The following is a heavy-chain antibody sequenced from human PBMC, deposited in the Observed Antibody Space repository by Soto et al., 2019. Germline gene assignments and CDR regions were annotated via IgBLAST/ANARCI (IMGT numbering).Heavy chain of an antibody. Sequence: EVQVVESGGGLVQPGRSLRLSCTTSGFVFGDYEMIWFRQAPGKGLEWVGFIRTNSRGATTEYAASVRGRFTISRDDSKSVAYLQMNSLKIEDTAVYYCTRGVVIGYWGQGTLVTVSS. CDR1: GFVFGDYE. V-gene: IGHV3-49*03. CDR2: IRTNSRGATT. J-gene: IGHJ4*02. CDR3: TRGVVIGY.